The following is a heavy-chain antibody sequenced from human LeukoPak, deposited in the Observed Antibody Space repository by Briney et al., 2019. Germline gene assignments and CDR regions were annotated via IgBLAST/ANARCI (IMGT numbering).Heavy chain of an antibody. CDR1: GFTFSSYW. D-gene: IGHD6-13*01. CDR3: AKGSSWALEYFQH. V-gene: IGHV3-66*01. CDR2: IYSGGST. J-gene: IGHJ1*01. Sequence: GGSLRLSCAASGFTFSSYWMSWVRQAPGKGLEWVSVIYSGGSTYYADSVKGRFTISRDNSKNTLYLQMNSLRAEDTAVYYCAKGSSWALEYFQHWGQGTLVTVSS.